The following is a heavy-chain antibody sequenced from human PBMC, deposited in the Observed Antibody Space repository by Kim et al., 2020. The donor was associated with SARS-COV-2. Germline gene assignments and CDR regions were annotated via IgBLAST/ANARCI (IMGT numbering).Heavy chain of an antibody. Sequence: SETLSLTCNVSGVSISSYYWSWIRQPPGKGLEWIGYIYHTGNTKYNPSLKSRVTISADTSKNQFSLRLTSVTAADTAVYYCAKSDCDADSYYYFDLWDQ. CDR2: IYHTGNT. CDR1: GVSISSYY. J-gene: IGHJ4*02. D-gene: IGHD2-21*02. V-gene: IGHV4-59*13. CDR3: AKSDCDADSYYYFDL.